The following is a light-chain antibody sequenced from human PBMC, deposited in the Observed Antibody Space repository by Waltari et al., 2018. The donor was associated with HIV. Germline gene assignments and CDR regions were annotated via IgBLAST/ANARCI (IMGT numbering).Light chain of an antibody. V-gene: IGLV2-14*03. Sequence: QSALTQPASVSAPPGQSSTISCSGPPRDIDPLHYVSWYQQHPGNVPKLIFFEVYYRPAGLSDRFSASKSGNTASLTISDLQPEDEADYFCSSYSTRNFLMFGGGTKLTVL. J-gene: IGLJ3*02. CDR3: SSYSTRNFLM. CDR1: PRDIDPLHY. CDR2: EVY.